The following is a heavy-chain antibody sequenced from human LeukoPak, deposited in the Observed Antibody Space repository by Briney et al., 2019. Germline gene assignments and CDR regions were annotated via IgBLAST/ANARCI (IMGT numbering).Heavy chain of an antibody. Sequence: SVKVSCKASGGTFSSYAISWVRQAPGQGLEWMGGIIPIFGTANYAQKFQGRVTITADKSTSTAYMELSSLRSEDTAVYYCAGAKVRTTVTNIRRLTPDAFDIWGQGTMVTVSS. CDR2: IIPIFGTA. CDR3: AGAKVRTTVTNIRRLTPDAFDI. J-gene: IGHJ3*02. D-gene: IGHD4-17*01. CDR1: GGTFSSYA. V-gene: IGHV1-69*06.